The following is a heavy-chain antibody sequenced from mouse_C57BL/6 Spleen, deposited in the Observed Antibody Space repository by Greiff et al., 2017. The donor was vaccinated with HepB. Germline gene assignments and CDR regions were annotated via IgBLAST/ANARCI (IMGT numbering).Heavy chain of an antibody. CDR2: INPSSGYT. Sequence: LQESGAELARPGASVKMSCKASGYTFTSYTMHWVKQRPGQGLEWIGYINPSSGYTKYNQKFKDKATLTADKSSSTAYMQLSSLTSEDSAVYYCAREDDYYAWCFDYWGQGTTLTVSS. CDR3: AREDDYYAWCFDY. V-gene: IGHV1-4*01. D-gene: IGHD2-3*01. J-gene: IGHJ2*01. CDR1: GYTFTSYT.